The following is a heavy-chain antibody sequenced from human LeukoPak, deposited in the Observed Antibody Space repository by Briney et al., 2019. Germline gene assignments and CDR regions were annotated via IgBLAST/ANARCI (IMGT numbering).Heavy chain of an antibody. CDR3: ARVREDLYCTNGVCYVGAFDI. Sequence: GGSLRLSCAASGFTLSNAWMSWVRQAPGKGLEWVSSISSSSSYIYYADSVKGRFTISRDNAKNSLYLQMNSLRAEDTAVYYCARVREDLYCTNGVCYVGAFDIWGQGTMVTVSS. CDR1: GFTLSNAW. CDR2: ISSSSSYI. V-gene: IGHV3-21*01. D-gene: IGHD2-8*01. J-gene: IGHJ3*02.